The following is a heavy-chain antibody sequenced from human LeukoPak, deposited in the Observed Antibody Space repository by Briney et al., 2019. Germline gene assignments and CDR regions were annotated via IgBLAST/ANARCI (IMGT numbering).Heavy chain of an antibody. J-gene: IGHJ4*02. D-gene: IGHD1-7*01. Sequence: SETLSLTCTVSGVSISIYYWSWIRQPPAQGLEWIGYIYNSGSTSYNPSLKSRATISADTSKNQFSLKLSSVTAADTAVYYCVRDRELNYWGQGTLVTVSS. CDR2: IYNSGST. V-gene: IGHV4-59*01. CDR1: GVSISIYY. CDR3: VRDRELNY.